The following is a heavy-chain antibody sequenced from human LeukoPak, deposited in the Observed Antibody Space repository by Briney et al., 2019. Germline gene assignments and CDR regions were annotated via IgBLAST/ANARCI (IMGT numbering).Heavy chain of an antibody. CDR3: ARDGDGRGEDFDY. J-gene: IGHJ4*02. CDR2: ISGSSSAI. Sequence: GGSLRLSCAVSGFTFSSYSMNWVRQAPGKGLEWVSYISGSSSAIYYVDSVKGRFTISRDNAKNFLYLQMNSLRVEDTALYYCARDGDGRGEDFDYWGQGILVTVSS. V-gene: IGHV3-48*04. D-gene: IGHD4-17*01. CDR1: GFTFSSYS.